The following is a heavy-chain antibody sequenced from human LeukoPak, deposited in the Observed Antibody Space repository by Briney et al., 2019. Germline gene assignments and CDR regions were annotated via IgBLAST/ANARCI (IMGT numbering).Heavy chain of an antibody. CDR2: ISYDGSNK. Sequence: QAGGSLRLSCAASGFTFSSYAMHWVRQAPGKGLEWVAVISYDGSNKYYADSVKGRFTISRDNSKNTLYLQMNSLRAEDTAVYYCTRGPPDGSGNYYPGDFWGQGTLVTVSS. V-gene: IGHV3-30-3*01. D-gene: IGHD3-10*01. CDR1: GFTFSSYA. CDR3: TRGPPDGSGNYYPGDF. J-gene: IGHJ4*02.